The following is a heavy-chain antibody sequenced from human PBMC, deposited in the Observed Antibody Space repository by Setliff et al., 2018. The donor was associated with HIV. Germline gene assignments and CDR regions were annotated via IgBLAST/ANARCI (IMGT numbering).Heavy chain of an antibody. CDR2: INHSGNT. J-gene: IGHJ4*02. CDR1: GDSIGSNTFY. CDR3: ARHRASSSGFPLDF. Sequence: LSLTCSVYGDSIGSNTFYWGWLRQPPGKEPEWIGSINHSGNTYYYPSLKSRVTMSVDTSKNQFSLRLSSVTATGTAVYYCARHRASSSGFPLDFWGQGILVTVS. V-gene: IGHV4-39*01. D-gene: IGHD6-6*01.